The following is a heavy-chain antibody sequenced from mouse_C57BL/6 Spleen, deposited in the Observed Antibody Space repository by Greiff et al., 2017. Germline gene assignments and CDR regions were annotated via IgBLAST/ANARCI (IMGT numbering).Heavy chain of an antibody. V-gene: IGHV2-9-1*01. CDR1: GFSLTSYA. Sequence: VMLVESGPGLVAPSQSLSITCTVSGFSLTSYAISWVRQPPGKGLEWLGVIWTGGGTNYNSALKSRLSISKDNSKSQVFLKMNSLQTDDTARYYCARNFRYYGSSYVSYWYFDVWGTGTTVTVSS. CDR3: ARNFRYYGSSYVSYWYFDV. D-gene: IGHD1-1*01. CDR2: IWTGGGT. J-gene: IGHJ1*03.